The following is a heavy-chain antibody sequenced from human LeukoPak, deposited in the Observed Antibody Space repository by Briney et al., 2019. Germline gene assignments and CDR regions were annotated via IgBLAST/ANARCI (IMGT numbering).Heavy chain of an antibody. CDR1: GFTFNYYD. D-gene: IGHD3-22*01. CDR2: IRTTGDT. Sequence: PGGSLRLSCAVSGFTFNYYDMHWVRQAPGKRLEWVSAIRTTGDTHYPDSVKSRFAMSREDAKNSVHLQMNTLRAGDTAVYYCARGVSYYYDNSGHPGWYFDLWGRGTLVTVSS. CDR3: ARGVSYYYDNSGHPGWYFDL. J-gene: IGHJ2*01. V-gene: IGHV3-13*01.